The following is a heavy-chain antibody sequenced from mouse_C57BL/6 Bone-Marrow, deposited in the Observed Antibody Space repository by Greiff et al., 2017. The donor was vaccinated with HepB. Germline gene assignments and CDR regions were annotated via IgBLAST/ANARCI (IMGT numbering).Heavy chain of an antibody. CDR1: GYTFTDYN. J-gene: IGHJ3*01. Sequence: VQLKESGPELVKPGASVKIPCKASGYTFTDYNMDWVKQSHGKSLEWIGDINPNNGGTIYNQKFKGKATLTVDKSSSTAYMELRSLTSEDTAVYYCARRGDSSGYVAWFAYWGQGTLVTVSA. CDR3: ARRGDSSGYVAWFAY. CDR2: INPNNGGT. V-gene: IGHV1-18*01. D-gene: IGHD3-2*02.